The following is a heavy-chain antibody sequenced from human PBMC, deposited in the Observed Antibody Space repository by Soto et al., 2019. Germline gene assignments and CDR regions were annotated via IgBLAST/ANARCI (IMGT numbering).Heavy chain of an antibody. D-gene: IGHD3-10*02. CDR2: IYYSGST. V-gene: IGHV4-39*01. CDR1: GGSISSSSYY. CDR3: ARHFDTALFGFDY. J-gene: IGHJ4*02. Sequence: PSETLSLTCTVSGGSISSSSYYWGWIRQPPGKGLEWIGSIYYSGSTYYNPSLKSRVTISVDTSKNQFSLKLSSVTAADTAVYYCARHFDTALFGFDYWGQGTLVPVSS.